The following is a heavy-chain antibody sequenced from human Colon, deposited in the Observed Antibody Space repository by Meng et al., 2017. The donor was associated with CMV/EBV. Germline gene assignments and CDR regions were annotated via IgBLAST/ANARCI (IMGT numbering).Heavy chain of an antibody. CDR2: IYWDDDK. D-gene: IGHD2-2*01. CDR1: GFSLNNYEVG. Sequence: ITLKESGPTLVKPTQTLTLTCTFSGFSLNNYEVGVGWFRQPTGKAPEWLALIYWDDDKRYRSSLGNRLTLTHDASKNQVVLTMTDMDPVDTATYYCAHKSLPAAFFDYWSQGTLVTVSS. J-gene: IGHJ4*02. V-gene: IGHV2-5*02. CDR3: AHKSLPAAFFDY.